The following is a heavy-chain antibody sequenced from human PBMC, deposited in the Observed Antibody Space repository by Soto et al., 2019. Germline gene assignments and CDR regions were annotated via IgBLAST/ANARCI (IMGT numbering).Heavy chain of an antibody. CDR3: ARHDYYGSGSYNGMDV. D-gene: IGHD3-10*01. V-gene: IGHV5-10-1*01. CDR2: IDPSDSYT. J-gene: IGHJ6*02. CDR1: GYSFTRYW. Sequence: GESLKISCKGSGYSFTRYWISWVRQMPGKGLEWMGRIDPSDSYTNYSPSFQGHVTVSADKSISTAYLQWSSLKASDTAMYYCARHDYYGSGSYNGMDVWGQGTTVTVSS.